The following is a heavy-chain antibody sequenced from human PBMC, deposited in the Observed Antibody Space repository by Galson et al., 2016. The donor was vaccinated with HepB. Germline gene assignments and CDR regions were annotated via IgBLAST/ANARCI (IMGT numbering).Heavy chain of an antibody. Sequence: CAISGDSVSRNGAAWNWIRLSPSRGLEWLGRTYYWSKYSNDYAVSVKSRITFNPDTSKNQVSLQLSSVTPEDTAMYYCASGRHNASDIWGQGTMITVSS. CDR3: ASGRHNASDI. V-gene: IGHV6-1*01. CDR1: GDSVSRNGAA. J-gene: IGHJ3*02. CDR2: TYYWSKYSN.